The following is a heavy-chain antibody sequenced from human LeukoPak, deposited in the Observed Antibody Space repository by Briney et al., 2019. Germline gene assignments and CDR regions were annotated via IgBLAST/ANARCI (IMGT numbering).Heavy chain of an antibody. D-gene: IGHD3-10*02. CDR1: GFTFSTFA. CDR3: AELGITMIGGV. V-gene: IGHV3-23*01. J-gene: IGHJ6*04. CDR2: IFPSGGEI. Sequence: GGSLRLSCAASGFTFSTFAMIWVRQPPGKGLEWVSSIFPSGGEIHYADSVRGRFTISRDNSKSTLYLQMNSLRAEDTAVYYCAELGITMIGGVWGKGTTVTISS.